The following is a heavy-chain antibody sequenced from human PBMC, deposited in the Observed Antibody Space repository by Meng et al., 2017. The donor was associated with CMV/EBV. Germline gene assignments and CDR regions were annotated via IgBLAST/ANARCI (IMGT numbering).Heavy chain of an antibody. CDR2: INPNSGGT. Sequence: SVSTFTGYYMHWVRQAPGQGLEWMGWINPNSGGTNYAQKFQGRVTMTRDTSISTAYMELSRLRSDDTAVYYCARSGGMVATRAFDYWGQGTRVTVSS. CDR1: VSTFTGYY. CDR3: ARSGGMVATRAFDY. V-gene: IGHV1-2*02. J-gene: IGHJ4*02. D-gene: IGHD5-12*01.